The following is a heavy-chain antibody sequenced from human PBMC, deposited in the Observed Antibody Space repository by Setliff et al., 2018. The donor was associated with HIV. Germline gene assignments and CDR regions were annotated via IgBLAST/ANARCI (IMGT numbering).Heavy chain of an antibody. CDR3: ARHAGSGARDDAFDI. V-gene: IGHV4-38-2*01. CDR1: DYSISSGFY. J-gene: IGHJ3*02. CDR2: IYHTGST. Sequence: ETLSLTCAVSDYSISSGFYWGWIRQPPGKGLEWIGSIYHTGSTYYNPSLKSRVTMSVDTSKNRFSLKLSSVTAADTAIFYCARHAGSGARDDAFDIWGQGPLVTVSS. D-gene: IGHD6-19*01.